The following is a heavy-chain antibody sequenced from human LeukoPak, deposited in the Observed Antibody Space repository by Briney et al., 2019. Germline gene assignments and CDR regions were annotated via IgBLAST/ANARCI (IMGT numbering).Heavy chain of an antibody. D-gene: IGHD5-12*01. V-gene: IGHV1-18*01. CDR3: ARGKGSGYSGYGLLLDY. Sequence: GASVKVPCKASGYTFTSYGISWVRQAPGQGLEWMGWISAYNGDTNYAQKLQGRVTMTTDTSTSTAYMELRSLRSDDTAVYCCARGKGSGYSGYGLLLDYWGQGTLVTVSS. CDR1: GYTFTSYG. CDR2: ISAYNGDT. J-gene: IGHJ4*02.